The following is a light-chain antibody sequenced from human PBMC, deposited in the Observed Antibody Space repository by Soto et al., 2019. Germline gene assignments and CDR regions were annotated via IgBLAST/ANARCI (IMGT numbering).Light chain of an antibody. CDR1: NSDVGTFYF. CDR2: DVT. CDR3: CSYAGSYTYV. V-gene: IGLV2-11*01. J-gene: IGLJ1*01. Sequence: QSVLTQPRSVSGSPGQSVTISCTGTNSDVGTFYFVSWYQQYPDKGPKLIIYDVTERPSGVPDRFSGSKSGNTASLTISGLQAEDEADYYCCSYAGSYTYVFGRGTKLTVL.